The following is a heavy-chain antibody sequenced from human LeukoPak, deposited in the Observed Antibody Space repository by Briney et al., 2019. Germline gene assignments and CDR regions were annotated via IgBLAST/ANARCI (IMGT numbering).Heavy chain of an antibody. CDR3: TTGPFDYYGSASYLANGMDV. CDR2: IKSKTDGVTR. CDR1: GFTFSNAW. J-gene: IGHJ6*02. D-gene: IGHD3-10*01. Sequence: GGSLRLSCAASGFTFSNAWLSWVRQAPGKGLVGVGRIKSKTDGVTRDYTAPVKGRFSISRDDSKNTLYLQMNSLKTEDTAVYYCTTGPFDYYGSASYLANGMDVWGQGTTVTVSS. V-gene: IGHV3-15*01.